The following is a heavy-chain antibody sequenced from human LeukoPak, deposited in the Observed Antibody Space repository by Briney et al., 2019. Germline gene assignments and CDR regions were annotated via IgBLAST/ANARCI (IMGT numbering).Heavy chain of an antibody. V-gene: IGHV4-59*12. CDR1: GDSISSYY. CDR3: ARGLMSRLLWFGGHNWFDP. D-gene: IGHD3-10*01. CDR2: IFYSGST. J-gene: IGHJ5*02. Sequence: KSSETLSLTCTVSGDSISSYYWSWIRQPPGKGLEWIGYIFYSGSTKYNPSLKSRVTISVDTSKNQFSLKLSSVTAADTAVYYCARGLMSRLLWFGGHNWFDPWGQGTLVTVSS.